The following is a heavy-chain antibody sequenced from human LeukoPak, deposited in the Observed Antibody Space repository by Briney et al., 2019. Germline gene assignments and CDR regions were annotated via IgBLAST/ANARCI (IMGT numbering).Heavy chain of an antibody. V-gene: IGHV3-21*04. Sequence: GGPLRLSCAASGFTLSSRWMRWVRQAPGKGVEWVSSISSSSSYIYYADSVKGRFTISRDNAKNSLYLQMNSLRAEDTAVYYCAKDYALELRGNFDYWGQGTLVTVSS. CDR3: AKDYALELRGNFDY. CDR1: GFTLSSRW. D-gene: IGHD1-7*01. J-gene: IGHJ4*02. CDR2: ISSSSSYI.